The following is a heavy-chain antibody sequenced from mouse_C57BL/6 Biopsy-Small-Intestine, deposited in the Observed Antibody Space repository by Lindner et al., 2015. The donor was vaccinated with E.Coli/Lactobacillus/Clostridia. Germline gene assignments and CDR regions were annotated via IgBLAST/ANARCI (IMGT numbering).Heavy chain of an antibody. Sequence: SVKVSCKASGYTFSSYDIYWVRQATGQGLECMGWMNPNSGNTGYAQKFEGRVTMTRDTSISTAYMELSSLRSEDTAIYYCGRGESGYGPGGHWGQGTLVTVSS. D-gene: IGHD1-1*02. CDR2: MNPNSGNT. V-gene: IGHV1-81*01. CDR1: GYTFSSYD. CDR3: GRGESGYGPGGH. J-gene: IGHJ4*01.